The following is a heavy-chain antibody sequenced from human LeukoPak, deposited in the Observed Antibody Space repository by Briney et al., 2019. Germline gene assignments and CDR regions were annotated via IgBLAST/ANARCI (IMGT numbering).Heavy chain of an antibody. J-gene: IGHJ4*02. Sequence: ASVTVSCRASGYTFTSYYMHWVRQAPGQGLEGMGIINPSGGSTSYAQKFQGRVTMTRDTSTSTVYMELSSLRSEDTAVYYCARDLIEDYDSSGYYYVIYDYWGQGTLVTVSS. D-gene: IGHD3-22*01. CDR1: GYTFTSYY. V-gene: IGHV1-46*01. CDR2: INPSGGST. CDR3: ARDLIEDYDSSGYYYVIYDY.